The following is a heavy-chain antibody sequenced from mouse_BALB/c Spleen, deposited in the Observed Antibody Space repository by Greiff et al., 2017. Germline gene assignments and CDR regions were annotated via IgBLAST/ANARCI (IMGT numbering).Heavy chain of an antibody. V-gene: IGHV1-39*01. J-gene: IGHJ4*01. CDR2: INPYYGST. D-gene: IGHD2-4*01. CDR3: ARLIDLEMDY. CDR1: GYSFTDYI. Sequence: VQLQQTGPELVKPGASVKISCKASGYSFTDYIMLWVKQSHGKSLEWIGNINPYYGSTSYNLKFKGKATLTVDKSSSTAYMQLSSLTSEDSAVYYCARLIDLEMDYWGQGTSVTVSS.